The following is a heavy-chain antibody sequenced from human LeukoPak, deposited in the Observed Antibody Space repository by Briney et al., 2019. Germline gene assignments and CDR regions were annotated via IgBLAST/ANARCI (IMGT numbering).Heavy chain of an antibody. CDR3: AKDFSELERVYYFDY. J-gene: IGHJ4*02. CDR1: GFTFNTYA. Sequence: GGSLRLSCVASGFTFNTYAMHWVRQAPGKGLEWVAFIRYDGSNEYYEDSVNGRFTISRDNSKNTLYLEMNSLRAEDTAVYYCAKDFSELERVYYFDYWGQGTLVTVSS. V-gene: IGHV3-30*02. D-gene: IGHD1-1*01. CDR2: IRYDGSNE.